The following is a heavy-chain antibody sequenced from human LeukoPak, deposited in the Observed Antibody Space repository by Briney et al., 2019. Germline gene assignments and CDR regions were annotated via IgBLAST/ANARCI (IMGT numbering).Heavy chain of an antibody. V-gene: IGHV3-30-3*01. CDR2: ISYDGSNK. D-gene: IGHD5-24*01. CDR3: ARDDEVEMAGLFDY. CDR1: GFTFSSYA. J-gene: IGHJ4*02. Sequence: PGGSLRLSCAASGFTFSSYAMHWVRQAPGKGLEWVAVISYDGSNKYYADSVKGRFTISRDNSKNTLYLQMNSLRAEDTAVYYCARDDEVEMAGLFDYWGQGTLVTVSS.